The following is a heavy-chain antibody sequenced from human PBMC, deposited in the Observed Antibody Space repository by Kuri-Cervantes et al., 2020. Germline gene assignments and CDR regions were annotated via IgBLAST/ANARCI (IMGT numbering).Heavy chain of an antibody. CDR3: ARGFGIAVAGTDY. D-gene: IGHD6-19*01. V-gene: IGHV1-69*05. CDR2: IIPIFGTA. J-gene: IGHJ4*02. Sequence: SVKVSCKASGGTFSSYAISWVRQAPGQGLEWMGGIIPIFGTANYAQKFQGRVTITTDESTSTAYMELRSLRSDDTAVYYCARGFGIAVAGTDYWGQGTLVTVSS. CDR1: GGTFSSYA.